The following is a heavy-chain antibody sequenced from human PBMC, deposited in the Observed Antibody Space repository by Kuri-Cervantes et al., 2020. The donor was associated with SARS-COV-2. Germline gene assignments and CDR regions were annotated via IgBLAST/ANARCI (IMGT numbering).Heavy chain of an antibody. CDR2: IYPGDSDT. CDR3: ARRGYTTGWFDM. J-gene: IGHJ5*02. Sequence: GESLKISCQASGYKFTSYWIGWVRQVPGKGPEWMGNIYPGDSDTKYSPSFQGQVTMLVDKSINTAYLQWASLKDADAATYFCARRGYTTGWFDMWGQGTLVTVSS. V-gene: IGHV5-51*01. D-gene: IGHD5-12*01. CDR1: GYKFTSYW.